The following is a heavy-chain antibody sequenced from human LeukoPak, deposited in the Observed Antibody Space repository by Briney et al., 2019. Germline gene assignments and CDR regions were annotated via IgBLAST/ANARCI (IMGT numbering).Heavy chain of an antibody. Sequence: SETLSLTCAVYGGSITTTDFDWAWIRQPPGQVFEWIATISSSGKAYYYPSLMIRVTISVDTSKNQFSLDVTSVTAADTGLFYCARFKGGTGFDYWGRGILVIVS. D-gene: IGHD1-26*01. J-gene: IGHJ4*02. V-gene: IGHV4-39*01. CDR2: ISSSGKA. CDR3: ARFKGGTGFDY. CDR1: GGSITTTDFD.